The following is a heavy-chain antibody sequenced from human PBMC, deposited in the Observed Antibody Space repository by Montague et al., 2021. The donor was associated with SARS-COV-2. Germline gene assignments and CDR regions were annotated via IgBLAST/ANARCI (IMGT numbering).Heavy chain of an antibody. V-gene: IGHV2-5*02. D-gene: IGHD3-10*01. CDR2: IYWDDDG. Sequence: PALVKPTQTLTLTCIFSGFSLSTDGMGVGWIRQPPGRALEWLELIYWDDDGRYSPSLRSRLTITKDTSKNQVVLTMTNMDPVDTATYYCARTWAYGSGSYGVDPWGQGTLVTVSS. CDR3: ARTWAYGSGSYGVDP. J-gene: IGHJ5*02. CDR1: GFSLSTDGMG.